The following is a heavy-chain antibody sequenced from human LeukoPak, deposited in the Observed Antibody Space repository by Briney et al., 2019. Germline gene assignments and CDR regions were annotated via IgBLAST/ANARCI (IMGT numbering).Heavy chain of an antibody. CDR2: ISGSGGST. CDR1: GFTFSSYA. J-gene: IGHJ4*02. Sequence: GGSLRLSCAASGFTFSSYAMSWVRQAPGKGLEWVSAISGSGGSTYYADSVKGRFTISRDNSKNTLYLQMNSLRAEDTAVYYCAKDTYYYDSSGYYTYWGQGTLVTVSS. D-gene: IGHD3-22*01. CDR3: AKDTYYYDSSGYYTY. V-gene: IGHV3-23*01.